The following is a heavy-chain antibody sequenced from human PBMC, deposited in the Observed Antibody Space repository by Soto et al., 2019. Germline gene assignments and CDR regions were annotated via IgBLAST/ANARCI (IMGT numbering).Heavy chain of an antibody. J-gene: IGHJ5*01. CDR1: GFTFSTYG. CDR3: AKDNPRVHS. Sequence: QVQLVESGGGVVQPGRSLRLSCAASGFTFSTYGMHWVRQAPGKGLEWVAHIWYDGSNTYYADSVKGRFTISRDNSKNTLYLQMNSLRAEDTAVYYCAKDNPRVHSWGHGTLVTVSS. CDR2: IWYDGSNT. V-gene: IGHV3-33*06.